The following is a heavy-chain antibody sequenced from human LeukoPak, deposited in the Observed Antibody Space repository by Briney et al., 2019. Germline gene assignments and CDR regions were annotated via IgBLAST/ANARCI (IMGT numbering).Heavy chain of an antibody. CDR3: AELGITMIGGV. J-gene: IGHJ6*04. CDR2: ISGSGGST. V-gene: IGHV3-23*01. CDR1: GFSVSNFG. D-gene: IGHD3-10*02. Sequence: GGSLRLSCAASGFSVSNFGMSWVRQAPGKGLEWVSGISGSGGSTYYADSVKGRFTISRDNAKNSLYLQMNSLRAEDTAVYYCAELGITMIGGVWGKGNTVTISS.